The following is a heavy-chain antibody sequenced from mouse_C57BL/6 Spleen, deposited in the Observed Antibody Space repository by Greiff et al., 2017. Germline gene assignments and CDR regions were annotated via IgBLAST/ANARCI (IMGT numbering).Heavy chain of an antibody. D-gene: IGHD2-4*01. J-gene: IGHJ2*01. Sequence: VQLQQSGAELVRPGASVKLSCTASGFNIKDDYMHWVKQRPEQGLEWIGWIDPENGDTEYASKFQGKATITADTSSNTAYLQLSSLTSEDTAVYYCTTGYYDYDAVPDYWGQGTTLTVSS. CDR1: GFNIKDDY. CDR2: IDPENGDT. CDR3: TTGYYDYDAVPDY. V-gene: IGHV14-4*01.